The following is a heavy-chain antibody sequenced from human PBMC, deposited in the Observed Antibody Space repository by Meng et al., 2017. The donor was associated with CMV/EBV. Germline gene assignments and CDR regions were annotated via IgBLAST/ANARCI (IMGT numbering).Heavy chain of an antibody. J-gene: IGHJ5*02. Sequence: SETLSLTCTVSGGSVSSGSYFWSWTRQPPGKGLEWIGYIYYSGSTNYNPSLKSRVTISVDTSKNQFSLKLSSVTAADTAVYYCARVTGYCSSTSCPNWFDPWGQGTLVTVSS. D-gene: IGHD2-2*01. CDR1: GGSVSSGSYF. V-gene: IGHV4-61*01. CDR2: IYYSGST. CDR3: ARVTGYCSSTSCPNWFDP.